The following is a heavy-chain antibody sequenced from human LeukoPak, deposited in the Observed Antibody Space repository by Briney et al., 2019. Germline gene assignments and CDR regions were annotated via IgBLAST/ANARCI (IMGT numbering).Heavy chain of an antibody. CDR1: GFTFSSYG. J-gene: IGHJ4*02. CDR3: AKDGLQSSEWSPAPNY. D-gene: IGHD3-3*01. CDR2: IWYDGSNK. V-gene: IGHV3-33*06. Sequence: GGSLRLSCAASGFTFSSYGMHWVRQAPGKGLEWVAVIWYDGSNKYYADSVKGRFTISRDITRNTLYLQMNSLRAEDTATYYCAKDGLQSSEWSPAPNYWGQGTLVTVSS.